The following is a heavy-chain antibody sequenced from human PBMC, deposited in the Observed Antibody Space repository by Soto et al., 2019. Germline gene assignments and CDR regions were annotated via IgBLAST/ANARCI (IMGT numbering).Heavy chain of an antibody. D-gene: IGHD1-1*01. J-gene: IGHJ4*02. CDR2: TSAHNGNT. CDR3: ARGRYGDY. CDR1: GYGFTTYG. V-gene: IGHV1-18*01. Sequence: QVHLVQSGAEVKKPGASVKVPCKGSGYGFTTYGITWVRQAPGQGLEWMAWTSAHNGNTNYAQKLQGRVTVTRDTSTSTAYMELRSLRSDDTAVYYCARGRYGDYWGQGALVTVSS.